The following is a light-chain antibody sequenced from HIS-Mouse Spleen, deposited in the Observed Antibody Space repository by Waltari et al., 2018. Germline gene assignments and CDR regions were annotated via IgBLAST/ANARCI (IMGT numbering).Light chain of an antibody. J-gene: IGLJ2*01. CDR2: DVS. V-gene: IGLV2-14*03. CDR3: SSYTSSIPVV. Sequence: QSALTQPASVSGSPGQSITISCTGTISDVGCYNSFTWYQQHPGKAPKLMIYDVSNRPSGVSNRCSGSKSGNTASLTISGLQAEDEADYYCSSYTSSIPVVFGGGTKLTVL. CDR1: ISDVGCYNS.